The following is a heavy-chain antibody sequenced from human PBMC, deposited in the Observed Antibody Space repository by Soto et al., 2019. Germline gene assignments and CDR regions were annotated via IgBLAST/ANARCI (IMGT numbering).Heavy chain of an antibody. J-gene: IGHJ6*02. D-gene: IGHD3-22*01. Sequence: QLQLMQSGAEVKKPWASVKVSCKASGYTFTSYGIHWVCQSPGQSLECTGWINAGNGNTKYTEEFQGRVTITRDTSASTACLELSSLRSEDTAVYYCARDPNDMSAYYHHYYYGMDVWGQGTTVTVSS. CDR2: INAGNGNT. V-gene: IGHV1-3*01. CDR1: GYTFTSYG. CDR3: ARDPNDMSAYYHHYYYGMDV.